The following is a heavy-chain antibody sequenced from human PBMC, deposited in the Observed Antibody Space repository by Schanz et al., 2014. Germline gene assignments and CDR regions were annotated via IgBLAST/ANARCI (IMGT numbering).Heavy chain of an antibody. CDR2: ISYDGRSK. CDR1: GFKFSIYA. CDR3: ARDPGGTKTHGL. D-gene: IGHD2-15*01. Sequence: QVQLVDSGGGVVQPGRSLRLSCAASGFKFSIYAMHWVRQAPGKGLEWVAVISYDGRSKDYADSVKGRFTISRDNSKNTVFLQMNSLRAEDTAVYYCARDPGGTKTHGLWGQGTVVTVSS. V-gene: IGHV3-30*04. J-gene: IGHJ3*01.